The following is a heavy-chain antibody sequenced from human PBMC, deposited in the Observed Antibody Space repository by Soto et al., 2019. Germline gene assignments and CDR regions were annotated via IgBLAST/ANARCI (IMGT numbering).Heavy chain of an antibody. CDR2: IGTAGDT. Sequence: EVQLVESGGGLVQPGGSLILSCAASGFTFSSYDMHWVRQATGKGLEWVSAIGTAGDTYYPGSVKGRFTISRENAKNSLDLQMNSLRAGDTAVYYCARGGGTGTTRHYYYYYGMDVWGQGTTVTVSS. J-gene: IGHJ6*02. D-gene: IGHD1-7*01. CDR1: GFTFSSYD. CDR3: ARGGGTGTTRHYYYYYGMDV. V-gene: IGHV3-13*01.